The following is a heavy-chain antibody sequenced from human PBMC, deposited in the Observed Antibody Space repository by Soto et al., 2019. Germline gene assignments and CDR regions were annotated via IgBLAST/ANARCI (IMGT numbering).Heavy chain of an antibody. CDR1: GGSISTYW. J-gene: IGHJ4*02. CDR3: ARSRGSTRSFDY. Sequence: PSKTLSLTCTVSGGSISTYWWSWIRQPPRKGLEWIGYIYYSGSTNYNPSLKSRVTISVDTSKNQFSLKLTSVTAADTAVYYCARSRGSTRSFDYWGQGTLVTVSS. D-gene: IGHD2-15*01. CDR2: IYYSGST. V-gene: IGHV4-59*01.